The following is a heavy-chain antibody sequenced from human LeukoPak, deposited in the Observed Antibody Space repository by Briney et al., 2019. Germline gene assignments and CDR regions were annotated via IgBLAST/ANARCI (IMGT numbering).Heavy chain of an antibody. J-gene: IGHJ6*03. CDR3: ARVAIVVVPAAPDIDYYYYYMDV. CDR2: INHSGST. V-gene: IGHV4-34*01. CDR1: GGSFSGYY. D-gene: IGHD2-2*01. Sequence: SETLSLTCAVYGGSFSGYYWSWIRQPPGKGLEWIGEINHSGSTNYNPSLKSRVTISVDTSKNQFSLKLGSVTAADTAVYYCARVAIVVVPAAPDIDYYYYYMDVWGKGTTVTVSS.